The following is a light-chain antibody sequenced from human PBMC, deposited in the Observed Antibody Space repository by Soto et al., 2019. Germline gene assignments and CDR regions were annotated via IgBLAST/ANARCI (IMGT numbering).Light chain of an antibody. V-gene: IGKV3-20*01. CDR3: QHYHGWPIT. Sequence: EIVLTQSPGTLSLSPGERATLSCRASQTISGTYLAWYQQKPGQAPRLLIYSSSSRAAGVSDRFSGSGSGTDFTLTISSLEPEDFAVYYCQHYHGWPITFGQGTRLEIK. CDR1: QTISGTY. CDR2: SSS. J-gene: IGKJ5*01.